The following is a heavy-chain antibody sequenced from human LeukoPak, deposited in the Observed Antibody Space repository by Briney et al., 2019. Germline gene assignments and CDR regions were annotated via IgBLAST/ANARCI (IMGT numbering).Heavy chain of an antibody. CDR3: AREGGYYHLDY. CDR1: GFTFNNYY. V-gene: IGHV3-11*01. D-gene: IGHD3-22*01. CDR2: ISSTVSTT. J-gene: IGHJ4*02. Sequence: GGSLRLSCAASGFTFNNYYMSWIRQAPGRGLEWILYISSTVSTTYYADSVKGRFTISRDNAKNSLYLQMNSLRAEDTAVYYCAREGGYYHLDYWGQGTLVTVSS.